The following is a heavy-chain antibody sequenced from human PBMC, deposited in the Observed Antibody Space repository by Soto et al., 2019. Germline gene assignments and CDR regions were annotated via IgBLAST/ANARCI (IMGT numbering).Heavy chain of an antibody. D-gene: IGHD4-17*01. V-gene: IGHV4-34*01. CDR3: ARGRDYGDYEFGY. J-gene: IGHJ4*02. CDR1: GGSFSGYY. CDR2: INHSGST. Sequence: SETLSLTCAVSGGSFSGYYWSWIRQPPGKGLEWIGEINHSGSTNYNPSLKSRVTISVDTSKNQFSLKLSSVTAADTAVYYCARGRDYGDYEFGYWGQGTLVTVSS.